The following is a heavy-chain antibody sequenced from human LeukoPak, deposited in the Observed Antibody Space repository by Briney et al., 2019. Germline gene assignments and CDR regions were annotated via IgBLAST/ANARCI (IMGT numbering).Heavy chain of an antibody. J-gene: IGHJ6*02. Sequence: QPGGSLRLSCAASGFTVSSNYMSWVRQAPGKWLEWVSMIYAGGSTYYADSVKGRFTISRDNSKNTLYLQMSSLRAEDTAVYYCASGLYGMDVWGQGTLVTVSS. V-gene: IGHV3-66*01. CDR2: IYAGGST. CDR1: GFTVSSNY. D-gene: IGHD2-21*01. CDR3: ASGLYGMDV.